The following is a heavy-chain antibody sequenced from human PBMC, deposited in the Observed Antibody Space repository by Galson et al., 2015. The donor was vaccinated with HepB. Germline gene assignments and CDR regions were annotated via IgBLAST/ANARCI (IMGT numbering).Heavy chain of an antibody. CDR2: IIPISTTG. J-gene: IGHJ4*02. Sequence: SVKVSCKASGGTFSSYAISWVRQAPGQGLEWMGGIIPISTTGNYAQKFQDRVTITADESTSTAYMELSSLRSEDTAVYYCARARHGYNWGFDFWGQGTLVTVSS. CDR1: GGTFSSYA. D-gene: IGHD5-24*01. CDR3: ARARHGYNWGFDF. V-gene: IGHV1-69*13.